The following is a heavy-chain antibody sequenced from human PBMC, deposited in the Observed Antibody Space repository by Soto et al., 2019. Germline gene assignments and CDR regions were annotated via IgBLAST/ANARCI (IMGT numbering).Heavy chain of an antibody. CDR3: AREGGSIGGWFGRKFDS. D-gene: IGHD6-19*01. V-gene: IGHV3-23*01. CDR2: ISSGGTTT. J-gene: IGHJ4*02. Sequence: GGSLRLSCTASGFSFSTHAVSWVRHAPGKGLEWVSSISSGGTTTFYAASVEGRFTISRDKSKNTLYLQMNSLRADDTAVYYCAREGGSIGGWFGRKFDSWGQGTQVTVSS. CDR1: GFSFSTHA.